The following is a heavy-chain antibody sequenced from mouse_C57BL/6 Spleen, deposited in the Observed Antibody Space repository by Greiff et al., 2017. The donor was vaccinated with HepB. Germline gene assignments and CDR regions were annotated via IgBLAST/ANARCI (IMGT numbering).Heavy chain of an antibody. CDR2: IYPGDGDT. CDR3: ARCDYEPYAMDY. Sequence: VQGVESGAELVKPGASVKISCKASGYAFSSYWMNWVKQRPGKGLEWIGQIYPGDGDTNYNGKFKGKATLTADKSSSTAYMQLSSLTSEDSAVYFCARCDYEPYAMDYWGQGTSVTVSS. D-gene: IGHD2-4*01. J-gene: IGHJ4*01. CDR1: GYAFSSYW. V-gene: IGHV1-80*01.